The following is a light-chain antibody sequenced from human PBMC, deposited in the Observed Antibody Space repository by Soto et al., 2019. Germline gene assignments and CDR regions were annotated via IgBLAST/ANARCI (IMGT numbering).Light chain of an antibody. CDR3: SSYTYSSQSA. CDR1: TNDVGGYDY. J-gene: IGLJ1*01. CDR2: EVT. V-gene: IGLV2-14*01. Sequence: QSVLTQPASVSGSPRQSITISCTGTTNDVGGYDYVSWYQHHPGKAPKLIIYEVTIRPSGVSDRFSGSKSGNTASLTISGLQSEDEADYYCSSYTYSSQSAFGTGTKVTVL.